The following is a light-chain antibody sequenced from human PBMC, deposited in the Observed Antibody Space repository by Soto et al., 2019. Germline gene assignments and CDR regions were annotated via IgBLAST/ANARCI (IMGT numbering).Light chain of an antibody. V-gene: IGKV4-1*01. CDR1: QSVLYSSNNKNY. J-gene: IGKJ1*01. CDR3: QQYYSTPWT. CDR2: WAS. Sequence: DIVMTQSPDSLAVSLGERATINCKSSQSVLYSSNNKNYLAWYQQKPGQPPKLLIYWASTRESGVPDRFSGSGSGTDFTLTISSLQAEDVVVYYGQQYYSTPWTFGQGTKVEIK.